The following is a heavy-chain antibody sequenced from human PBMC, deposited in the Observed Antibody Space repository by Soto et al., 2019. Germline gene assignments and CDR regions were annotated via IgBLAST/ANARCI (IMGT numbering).Heavy chain of an antibody. J-gene: IGHJ4*02. CDR2: ISGSGGST. D-gene: IGHD6-19*01. CDR1: GFTFSSYA. V-gene: IGHV3-23*01. Sequence: RLSCAASGFTFSSYAMSWVRQAPGKGLEWVSAISGSGGSTYYADSVKGRFAISRDNSKNTLYLQMNSLRAEDTAVYYCAKDVRPMWYSSGWYDYWGQGTLVTVSS. CDR3: AKDVRPMWYSSGWYDY.